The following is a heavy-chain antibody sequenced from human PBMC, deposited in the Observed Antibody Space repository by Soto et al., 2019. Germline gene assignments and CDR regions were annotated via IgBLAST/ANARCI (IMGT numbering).Heavy chain of an antibody. V-gene: IGHV4-4*07. D-gene: IGHD1-1*01. CDR2: IYATGTT. CDR1: GASISGYY. CDR3: VRDGTKTLRDWFDP. J-gene: IGHJ5*02. Sequence: SETLSLTCTVSGASISGYYWSWIRKSAGKGLEWIGRIYATGTTDYDPSLKSRVMMSVDTSKKQFSLRLRSVTAADTAVYYCVRDGTKTLRDWFDPWGQGISVTVSS.